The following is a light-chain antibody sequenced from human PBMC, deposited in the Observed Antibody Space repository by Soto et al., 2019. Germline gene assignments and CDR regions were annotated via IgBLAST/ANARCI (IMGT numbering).Light chain of an antibody. Sequence: QSALTQPPSASGSPGQSVTISCTGTSSDVAAYDFVSWYQQHPGKAPKLMIYEVSKRPSGVPDRFSGSKSGDTDSLTVSGLQADDEADYYCSSYAGSNNFVFGTGTKVTVL. CDR1: SSDVAAYDF. CDR2: EVS. CDR3: SSYAGSNNFV. J-gene: IGLJ1*01. V-gene: IGLV2-8*01.